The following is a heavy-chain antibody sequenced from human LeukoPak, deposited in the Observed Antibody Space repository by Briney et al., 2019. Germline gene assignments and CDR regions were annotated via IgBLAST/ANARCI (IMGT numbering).Heavy chain of an antibody. Sequence: SVKVCCKAAGFTFTSSAMPWVRQARGQGLEWIGWIVVGSGNTNYAQKFQERVTITSDMSTSTAYMELSSLRSEDTAVYYCAAVGGYSGVDYWGQGTLVTVSS. CDR3: AAVGGYSGVDY. CDR1: GFTFTSSA. CDR2: IVVGSGNT. J-gene: IGHJ4*02. V-gene: IGHV1-58*02. D-gene: IGHD2-15*01.